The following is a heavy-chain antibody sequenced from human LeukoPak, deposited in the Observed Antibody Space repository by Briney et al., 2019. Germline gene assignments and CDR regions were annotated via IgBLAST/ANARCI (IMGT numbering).Heavy chain of an antibody. CDR1: GGSISSSLYH. Sequence: SETLSLTCTVSGGSISSSLYHWGWIRQSPGKNLEWLGSIYYTGTTHYNPSLKSRVTISVDTSKNQFSLNLSSVTAADTAVYYCARRGYSYGCRDCGYYFDYWGQGTLVTVSS. CDR2: IYYTGTT. CDR3: ARRGYSYGCRDCGYYFDY. D-gene: IGHD5-18*01. J-gene: IGHJ4*02. V-gene: IGHV4-39*01.